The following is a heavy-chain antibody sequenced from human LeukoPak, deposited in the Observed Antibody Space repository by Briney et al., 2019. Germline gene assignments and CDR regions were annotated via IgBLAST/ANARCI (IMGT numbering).Heavy chain of an antibody. CDR2: IYPGDSDT. J-gene: IGHJ5*02. Sequence: GESLKISCKGSGYSFTSYWIGWVRQMPGKGLEWMGIIYPGDSDTRYSPSFQGQVTISADKSISTAYLQWSSLKASDTAMYYCARAKRYCSGGSCYSFDPWGHGTLVTV. D-gene: IGHD2-15*01. V-gene: IGHV5-51*01. CDR1: GYSFTSYW. CDR3: ARAKRYCSGGSCYSFDP.